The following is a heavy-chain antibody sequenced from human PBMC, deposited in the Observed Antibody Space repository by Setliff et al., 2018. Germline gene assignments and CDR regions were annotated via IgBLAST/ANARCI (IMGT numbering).Heavy chain of an antibody. J-gene: IGHJ3*02. V-gene: IGHV4-34*01. CDR2: SSHSGST. Sequence: SETLSLTCSVYGESFSNNYWSWIRQPPGKGLEWIGESSHSGSTSYSPSLKSRLTMSVDTSKNQFSLQLTSVTAADTAVYYCARGDIVVVVAANAFDIWGQGTMVTVSS. CDR3: ARGDIVVVVAANAFDI. D-gene: IGHD2-15*01. CDR1: GESFSNNY.